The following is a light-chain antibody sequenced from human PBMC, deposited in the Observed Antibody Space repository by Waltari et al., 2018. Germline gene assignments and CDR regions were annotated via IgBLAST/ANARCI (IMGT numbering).Light chain of an antibody. V-gene: IGKV4-1*01. CDR2: WAS. Sequence: DIVMTQSPDSLSVSLGERATINCRSSQSVLYTSLNKNYLAWYQQQPGQPPKLLIYWASSREAGVPERFSGSGSGTDFTLTISSLQAEDVAVYYCQQYYSTPWTFGQGTQVEVK. CDR3: QQYYSTPWT. J-gene: IGKJ1*01. CDR1: QSVLYTSLNKNY.